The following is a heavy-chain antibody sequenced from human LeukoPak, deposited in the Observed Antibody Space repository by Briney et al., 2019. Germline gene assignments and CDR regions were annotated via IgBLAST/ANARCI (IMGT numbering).Heavy chain of an antibody. V-gene: IGHV3-21*01. J-gene: IGHJ5*02. CDR2: ISSSSSYI. CDR3: ARAIAARLGAGNWFDP. CDR1: GFTFNIYS. Sequence: GGSLRLSCAASGFTFNIYSMNWVRQAPGKGLEWVSSISSSSSYIYYADSVKGRFTISRDNARNSLYLQMDSLRAEDTAVYYCARAIAARLGAGNWFDPWGQGTLVTVSS. D-gene: IGHD6-13*01.